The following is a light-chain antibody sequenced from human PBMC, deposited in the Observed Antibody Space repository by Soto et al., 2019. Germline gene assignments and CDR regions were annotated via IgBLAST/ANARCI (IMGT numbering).Light chain of an antibody. Sequence: QSVLTQPASVSGSPGQAITISCTGTSSDIGAYNYVSWFQQHPGKAPKLIIYEVNNRPSGVSDRFSGSKSGTSASLTISGLQAEDEADYYCLLSYAGARPVFGGGTKLTVL. CDR1: SSDIGAYNY. V-gene: IGLV2-14*01. CDR2: EVN. CDR3: LLSYAGARPV. J-gene: IGLJ3*02.